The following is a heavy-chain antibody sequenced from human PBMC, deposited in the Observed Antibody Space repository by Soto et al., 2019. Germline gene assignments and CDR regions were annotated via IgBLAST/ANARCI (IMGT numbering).Heavy chain of an antibody. V-gene: IGHV3-9*01. CDR2: ITWNSASV. J-gene: IGHJ6*02. CDR3: TKEVYGMGYYYYGMDV. CDR1: GFIFDDFA. D-gene: IGHD2-8*01. Sequence: EVVLLQSGGDLVQPGGSLRLSCAASGFIFDDFAMHWVRQAPGKGLEWVSSITWNSASVAYADSVKGRFTISRDNAKNSLYLQMNNLRPEDAALYYCTKEVYGMGYYYYGMDVWGQGTTVIVSS.